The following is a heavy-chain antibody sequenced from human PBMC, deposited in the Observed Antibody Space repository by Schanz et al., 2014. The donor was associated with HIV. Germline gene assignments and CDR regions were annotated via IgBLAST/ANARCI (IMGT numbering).Heavy chain of an antibody. D-gene: IGHD3-22*01. CDR2: ISESGRYT. CDR3: AKPEYDSSGNSQSHFDY. J-gene: IGHJ4*02. Sequence: EVQLLESGGGLVQPGGSLRLSCAASGLTFSDYAMTWVRQGAGKGLEWVSTISESGRYTYYADSVKGRFTISRDNSKNTLYLQMNSLRAEDAAVYYCAKPEYDSSGNSQSHFDYWGQGTLVTVSS. V-gene: IGHV3-23*01. CDR1: GLTFSDYA.